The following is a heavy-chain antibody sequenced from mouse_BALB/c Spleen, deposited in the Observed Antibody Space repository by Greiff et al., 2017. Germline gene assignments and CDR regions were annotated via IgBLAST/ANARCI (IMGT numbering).Heavy chain of an antibody. D-gene: IGHD2-10*02. V-gene: IGHV14-3*02. CDR1: GFNIKDTY. J-gene: IGHJ4*01. Sequence: VQLKESGAELVKPGASVKLSCTASGFNIKDTYMHWVKQRPEQGLEWIGRIDPANGNTKYDPKFQGKATITADTSSNTAYLQLSSLTSEDTAVYYCARVYGNYPAMDYWGRGTSVTVSS. CDR3: ARVYGNYPAMDY. CDR2: IDPANGNT.